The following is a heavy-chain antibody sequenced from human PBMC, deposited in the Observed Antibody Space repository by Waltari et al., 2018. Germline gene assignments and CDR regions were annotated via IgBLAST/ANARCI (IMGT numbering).Heavy chain of an antibody. V-gene: IGHV1-69*08. Sequence: QVQLVQSGADVKKPGSSLKVSCKAAVATLGSYAIRWVRQAPGQGVECMGRTIPSIGTANYAQKFQGRVTITADKSTSTAYMELSSLSSEDTAVYYCATPQGRGQVPWGQGTLVTVSS. CDR3: ATPQGRGQVP. CDR1: VATLGSYA. D-gene: IGHD1-26*01. CDR2: TIPSIGTA. J-gene: IGHJ5*02.